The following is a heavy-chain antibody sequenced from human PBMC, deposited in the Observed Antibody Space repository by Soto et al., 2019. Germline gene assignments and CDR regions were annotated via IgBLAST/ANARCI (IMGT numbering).Heavy chain of an antibody. V-gene: IGHV1-69*13. D-gene: IGHD4-4*01. Sequence: SVKLSWKSSVGTFSRYAISWVRQAPGQGLEWMGGIIPIFGTANYAKKFQGRVTITADESTSTAYMELSSLRSEDTDVYYCARDRQYYFDYWGQGTLVTGSS. J-gene: IGHJ4*02. CDR2: IIPIFGTA. CDR1: VGTFSRYA. CDR3: ARDRQYYFDY.